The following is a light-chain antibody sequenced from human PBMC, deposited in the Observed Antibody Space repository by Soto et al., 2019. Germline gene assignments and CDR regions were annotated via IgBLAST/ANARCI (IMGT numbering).Light chain of an antibody. CDR1: SSNIGAGYD. J-gene: IGLJ3*02. V-gene: IGLV1-40*01. Sequence: QSVLTQPPSVSGAPGQRVTISCTGSSSNIGAGYDVHWYQQLPGTAPKLLIYGNSNRPSGVPDRVSGSKSGTSASLAITGLQAEDEADYYCQSYDSSRSGSGVFGGGTKLTVL. CDR2: GNS. CDR3: QSYDSSRSGSGV.